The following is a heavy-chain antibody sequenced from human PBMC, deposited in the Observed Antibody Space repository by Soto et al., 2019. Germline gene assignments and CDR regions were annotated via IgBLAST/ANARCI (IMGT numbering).Heavy chain of an antibody. CDR2: ISAYNGNT. J-gene: IGHJ4*02. CDR3: ARDERITMVRGVQPFDY. Sequence: ASVKVSCKASGYTFTSYGISWVRQAPGQGLEWMGWISAYNGNTNYAQKLQDRVTMTTDTSTSTAYMELRSLRSDDTAVYYCARDERITMVRGVQPFDYWGQGTLVTVSS. D-gene: IGHD3-10*01. CDR1: GYTFTSYG. V-gene: IGHV1-18*01.